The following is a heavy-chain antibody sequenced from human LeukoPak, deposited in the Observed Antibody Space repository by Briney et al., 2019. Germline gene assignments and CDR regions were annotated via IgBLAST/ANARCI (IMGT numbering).Heavy chain of an antibody. CDR3: ARTSGSYYAAHY. J-gene: IGHJ4*02. CDR1: GFTFSIYA. CDR2: ISSSSSYI. Sequence: GGSLRLSCEASGFTFSIYAMSWVRQAPGKGLEWVSSISSSSSYIYYADSVKGRFTISRDNAKNSLYLQMNSLRAEDTAVYYCARTSGSYYAAHYWGQGTLVTVSS. V-gene: IGHV3-21*01. D-gene: IGHD1-26*01.